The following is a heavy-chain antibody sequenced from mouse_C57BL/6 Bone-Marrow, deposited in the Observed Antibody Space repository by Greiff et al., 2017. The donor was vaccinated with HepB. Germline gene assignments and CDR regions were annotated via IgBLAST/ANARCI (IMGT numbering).Heavy chain of an antibody. D-gene: IGHD4-1*01. CDR2: INPNNGGT. CDR1: GYTFTDYN. Sequence: EVQLQESGPELVKPGASVKMSCKASGYTFTDYNMHWVKQSHGKSLEWIGYINPNNGGTSYNQKFKGKATLTVNKSSSTAYMELRSLTSEDSAVYYCAREAGKGSFAYWGQGTLVTVSA. V-gene: IGHV1-22*01. J-gene: IGHJ3*01. CDR3: AREAGKGSFAY.